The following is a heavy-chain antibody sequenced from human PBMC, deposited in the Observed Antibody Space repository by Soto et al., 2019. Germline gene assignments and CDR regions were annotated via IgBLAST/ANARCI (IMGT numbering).Heavy chain of an antibody. CDR3: ASRYSSTWNYFGY. J-gene: IGHJ4*02. CDR1: GFTVSSNY. D-gene: IGHD6-13*01. V-gene: IGHV3-66*01. CDR2: IHSGGST. Sequence: EVQLVESGGGLVQPGGSLRLSCAASGFTVSSNYMSWVRQAPGKGLEWVSVIHSGGSTYYADSVKGRFTISRDNSKNTLYLQMNSLRAEDTAVYYCASRYSSTWNYFGYWGQGTLVTVSS.